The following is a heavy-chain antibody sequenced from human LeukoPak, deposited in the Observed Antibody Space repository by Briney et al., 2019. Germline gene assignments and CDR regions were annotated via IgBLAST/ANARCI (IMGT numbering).Heavy chain of an antibody. CDR3: AKGGGNYDPTHYFDY. CDR1: EFTFSNYA. J-gene: IGHJ4*02. CDR2: ISDSSGRT. D-gene: IGHD3-3*01. V-gene: IGHV3-23*01. Sequence: GGSLRLSCAAPEFTFSNYAMSWVRQAPGKGLEWVSGISDSSGRTFYADSVKGRFTISRDNSKNTLYLQMNSLRAEDTAVYYCAKGGGNYDPTHYFDYWGQGTLVTVSS.